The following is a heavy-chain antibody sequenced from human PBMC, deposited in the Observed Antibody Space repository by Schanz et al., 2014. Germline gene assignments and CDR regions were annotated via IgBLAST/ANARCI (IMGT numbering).Heavy chain of an antibody. V-gene: IGHV1-69*02. J-gene: IGHJ6*02. Sequence: VQLEQSGAEVKKPGSSVKVSCKASGGTFSSDTFSWVRQAPGQGLEWMGRIVPIAGITNYAQRFQGRVTITADKSTSTASMELSSLRSEDTAVYYCARGPAQGYSYGHNIGAYYYGMDVWGQGTTVTVSS. D-gene: IGHD5-18*01. CDR3: ARGPAQGYSYGHNIGAYYYGMDV. CDR1: GGTFSSDT. CDR2: IVPIAGIT.